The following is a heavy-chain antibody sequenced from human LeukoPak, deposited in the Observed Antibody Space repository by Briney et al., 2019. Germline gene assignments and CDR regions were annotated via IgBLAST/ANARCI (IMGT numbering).Heavy chain of an antibody. CDR3: ARAYYDSSGYYPFGY. D-gene: IGHD3-22*01. V-gene: IGHV1-2*02. CDR1: GYTFTGYY. CDR2: INPNSGGT. Sequence: GASVKASCKASGYTFTGYYMHWVRQAPGQGLEWMGWINPNSGGTNYAQKFQGRVTMTRDTSISTAYMELSRLRSDDTAVYYCARAYYDSSGYYPFGYWGQGTLVTVSS. J-gene: IGHJ4*02.